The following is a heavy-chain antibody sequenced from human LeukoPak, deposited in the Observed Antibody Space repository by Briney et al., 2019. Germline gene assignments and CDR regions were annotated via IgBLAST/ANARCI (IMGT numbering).Heavy chain of an antibody. CDR1: GFTFSTYT. Sequence: PGGSLRLSXAASGFTFSTYTMNWVRQAPGKGLEWVSYISGNSSIIYYADSVKGRFTISRDNSKNTLYLQLNTLRDEDTAVYFCAKDRRWIQENFFDYWGQGTLVTVSS. D-gene: IGHD5-24*01. V-gene: IGHV3-48*02. CDR3: AKDRRWIQENFFDY. J-gene: IGHJ4*02. CDR2: ISGNSSII.